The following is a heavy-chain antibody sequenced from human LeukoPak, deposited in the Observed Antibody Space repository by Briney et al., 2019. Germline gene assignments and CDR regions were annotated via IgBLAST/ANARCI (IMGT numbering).Heavy chain of an antibody. CDR1: GFTFSDYY. CDR2: ISSSSSYI. Sequence: GGSLRLSCAASGFTFSDYYMSWIRQAPGKGLEWVSSISSSSSYIYYADSVKGRFTISRDNAKNSLYLRMNSLRAEDTAVYYCARDPRAVAGTTGYWGQGTLVTVSS. CDR3: ARDPRAVAGTTGY. V-gene: IGHV3-11*06. J-gene: IGHJ4*02. D-gene: IGHD1-1*01.